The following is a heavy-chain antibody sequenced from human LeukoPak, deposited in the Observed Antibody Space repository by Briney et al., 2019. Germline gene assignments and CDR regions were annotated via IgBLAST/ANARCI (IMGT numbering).Heavy chain of an antibody. Sequence: SETLSLTCTVSGASIRGYSWSWLRQPPGKGLEWIAYIHDSGSTNYNPSVKSRLTTSVDTSKNQFSLRLSSITAADTAVYFCARVELGINPDWYYYYYMDVWGNGTTVTVSS. V-gene: IGHV4-59*01. CDR1: GASIRGYS. CDR2: IHDSGST. CDR3: ARVELGINPDWYYYYYMDV. J-gene: IGHJ6*03. D-gene: IGHD7-27*01.